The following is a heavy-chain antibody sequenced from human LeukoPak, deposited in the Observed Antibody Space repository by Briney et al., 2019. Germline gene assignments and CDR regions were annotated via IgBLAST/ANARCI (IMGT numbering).Heavy chain of an antibody. J-gene: IGHJ4*02. D-gene: IGHD3-16*01. V-gene: IGHV4-31*03. CDR2: IYYSGST. CDR3: ARDFEGDSYYFDI. Sequence: PSQTLSLTCTVSGGSISSGGYYWSWIRQHPGKGLEWIGYIYYSGSTYYNPSLKSRVTISVDTSKNQFSLKLSSVTAADTAVYFCARDFEGDSYYFDIWGQGTLVTVSS. CDR1: GGSISSGGYY.